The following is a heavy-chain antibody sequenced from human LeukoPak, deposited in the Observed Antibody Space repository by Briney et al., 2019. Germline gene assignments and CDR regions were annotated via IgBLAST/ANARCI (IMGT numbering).Heavy chain of an antibody. CDR3: ARDLSIEGYSSGWSGSWFDP. J-gene: IGHJ5*02. CDR1: GGSISSYY. CDR2: IYTSGST. V-gene: IGHV4-4*07. Sequence: SETLSLTCTVSGGSISSYYWSWIRQPAGKGLEWIGRIYTSGSTNYNPSLKSRVTMSVDTSKNQFSLKLSSVTAADTAVYYCARDLSIEGYSSGWSGSWFDPWGQGTLVTVSS. D-gene: IGHD6-19*01.